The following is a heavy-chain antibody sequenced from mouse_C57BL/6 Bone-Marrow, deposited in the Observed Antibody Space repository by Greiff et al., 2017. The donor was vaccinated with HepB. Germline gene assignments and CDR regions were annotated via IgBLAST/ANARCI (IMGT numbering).Heavy chain of an antibody. CDR2: INPNNGGT. Sequence: EVHLVESGPELVKPGASVKIPCKASGYTFTDYNMDWVKQSHGKSLEWIGDINPNNGGTIYNQKFKGKATLTVDKSSSTAYMELRSLTSEDTAVYYCASYYGYGDGFAYWGQGTLVTVSA. D-gene: IGHD2-2*01. J-gene: IGHJ3*01. CDR1: GYTFTDYN. V-gene: IGHV1-18*01. CDR3: ASYYGYGDGFAY.